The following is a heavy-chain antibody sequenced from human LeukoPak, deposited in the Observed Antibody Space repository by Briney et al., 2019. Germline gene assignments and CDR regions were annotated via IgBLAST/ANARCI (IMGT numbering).Heavy chain of an antibody. CDR1: GYTFTSYF. J-gene: IGHJ4*02. Sequence: ASVKVSCKASGYTFTSYFMHWVRQAPGQGLEWMGIINPSGGSTNYAQKFQGRVTMTRDTSTSTVYMELSSLRSEDTAVYYCVREGHSGSYFYWGQGTLVTVSS. CDR2: INPSGGST. D-gene: IGHD1-26*01. CDR3: VREGHSGSYFY. V-gene: IGHV1-46*01.